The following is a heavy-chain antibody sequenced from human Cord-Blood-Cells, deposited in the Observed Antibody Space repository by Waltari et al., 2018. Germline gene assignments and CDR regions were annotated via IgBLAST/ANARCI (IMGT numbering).Heavy chain of an antibody. Sequence: QVQLQQWGAGLLKPSETLSLTCAVYGGSFSGYYWGWNRQPPGKGLEWIGEINHSGSTNYNPSLKSRVTISVDTSKNQFSLKLSSVTAADTAVYYCARGAAPPLAAAGNWFDPWGQGTLVTVSS. CDR2: INHSGST. V-gene: IGHV4-34*01. D-gene: IGHD6-13*01. J-gene: IGHJ5*02. CDR3: ARGAAPPLAAAGNWFDP. CDR1: GGSFSGYY.